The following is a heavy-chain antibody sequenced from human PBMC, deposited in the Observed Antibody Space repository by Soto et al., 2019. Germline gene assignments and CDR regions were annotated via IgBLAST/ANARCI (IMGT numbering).Heavy chain of an antibody. J-gene: IGHJ4*02. CDR2: IWYDGSNK. Sequence: QVQLVESGGGVVQPGRSLRLSCEASGFTFSSYGMHWVRQAPGKGLEWVAVIWYDGSNKYYADSVKGRFTISRDNSKNTLYLQMNSLRAEDTAVYYCARDRAAAGSRDYFDYWGQGTLVTVSS. CDR1: GFTFSSYG. V-gene: IGHV3-33*01. D-gene: IGHD6-13*01. CDR3: ARDRAAAGSRDYFDY.